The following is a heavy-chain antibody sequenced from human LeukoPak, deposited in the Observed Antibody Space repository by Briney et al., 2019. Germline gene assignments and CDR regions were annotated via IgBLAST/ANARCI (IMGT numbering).Heavy chain of an antibody. V-gene: IGHV3-21*01. D-gene: IGHD3-16*01. Sequence: GGPLRLSCAVSRFTFSRYSMNWLQQALGRGLEWVSSICSSSSYIYYADSVKGRFTISRDNAKNSLYLQMNSLRAEDTAVYYCARVPRGGYWGQGALVTVSS. J-gene: IGHJ4*02. CDR1: RFTFSRYS. CDR2: ICSSSSYI. CDR3: ARVPRGGY.